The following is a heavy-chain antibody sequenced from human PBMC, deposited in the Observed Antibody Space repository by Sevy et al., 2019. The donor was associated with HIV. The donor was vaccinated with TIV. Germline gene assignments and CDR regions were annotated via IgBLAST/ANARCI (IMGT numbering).Heavy chain of an antibody. D-gene: IGHD2-2*01. CDR3: ARDCSSTSCLWGMDV. V-gene: IGHV3-30-3*01. Sequence: GGSLRLSCAASGFTFSSYGVNWVRQAPGKGLEWVAVISYDGNNRYYADSVKGRFTISRDNSKNTLYLQMNSLRAEDTAVYYCARDCSSTSCLWGMDVWGQGTTVTVSS. CDR1: GFTFSSYG. CDR2: ISYDGNNR. J-gene: IGHJ6*02.